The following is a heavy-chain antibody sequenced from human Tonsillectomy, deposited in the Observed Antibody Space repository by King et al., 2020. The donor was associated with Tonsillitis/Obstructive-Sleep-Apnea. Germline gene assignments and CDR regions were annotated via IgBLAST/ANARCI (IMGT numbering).Heavy chain of an antibody. Sequence: QLVQSGAEVKKPGSSVKVSCKASGGTLSSNIINWVRQAPGQGLEWMGGIIPILGMANYAQKFQGRVTMTADKSTSTAYMELNSLRSEDTAVYYCASGPDYYYGMDVWGQGTTITVSS. J-gene: IGHJ6*02. CDR2: IIPILGMA. CDR1: GGTLSSNI. V-gene: IGHV1-69*10. CDR3: ASGPDYYYGMDV.